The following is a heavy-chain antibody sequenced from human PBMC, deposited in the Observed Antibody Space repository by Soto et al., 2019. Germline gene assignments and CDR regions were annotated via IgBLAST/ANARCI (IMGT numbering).Heavy chain of an antibody. CDR2: IYYSGST. V-gene: IGHV4-39*01. CDR3: ARSNGAGASGYYYYGMDV. CDR1: GGSISSSSYY. D-gene: IGHD2-8*01. Sequence: ASETLSLTCTVSGGSISSSSYYWGWIRQPPGKGLEWIGSIYYSGSTYYNPSLKSRVTISVDTSKNQFSLKLSSVTAADTAVYYCARSNGAGASGYYYYGMDVWGQGTTVTVSS. J-gene: IGHJ6*02.